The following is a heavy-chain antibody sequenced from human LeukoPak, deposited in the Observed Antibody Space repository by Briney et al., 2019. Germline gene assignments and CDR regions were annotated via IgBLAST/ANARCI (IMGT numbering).Heavy chain of an antibody. CDR1: GGSISSYY. Sequence: SETLSLTCTVSGGSISSYYWSWIRQPPGKGLEWIGYIYYSGSTNYNPSLKSRVTISVDTSKNQFSLKLSSVTAADTAVYFCARQVGATFDYWGQGALVTVSS. CDR3: ARQVGATFDY. D-gene: IGHD1-26*01. CDR2: IYYSGST. V-gene: IGHV4-59*08. J-gene: IGHJ4*02.